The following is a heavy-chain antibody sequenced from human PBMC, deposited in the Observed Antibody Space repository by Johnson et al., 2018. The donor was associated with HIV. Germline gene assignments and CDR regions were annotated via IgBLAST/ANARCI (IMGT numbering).Heavy chain of an antibody. D-gene: IGHD1-26*01. V-gene: IGHV3-53*01. CDR2: IYSGGST. Sequence: VQLVESGGGLIQPGGSLRLSCAASGFTVSSNYMSWVRQAPGKGLEWVSVIYSGGSTYYADSVKGRFSISRDVSKNILYLQMHSLRTEDTAYYYCARDLPGIYDAFDLWGQGTKVTISS. CDR1: GFTVSSNY. J-gene: IGHJ3*01. CDR3: ARDLPGIYDAFDL.